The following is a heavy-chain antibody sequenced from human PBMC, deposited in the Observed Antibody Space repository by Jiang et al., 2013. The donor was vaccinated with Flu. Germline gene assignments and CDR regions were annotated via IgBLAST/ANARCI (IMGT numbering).Heavy chain of an antibody. J-gene: IGHJ4*02. Sequence: SQTLSLTCTVSGGSIRSGDYYWSWIRQPPGKGLEWIGHIYHNGNAYYNPSLKSRVIISVDTSKNQISLKLSSVTAADTAVYYCARGLDYDILTGSSYYFDYWGQGTLVTVSS. D-gene: IGHD3-9*01. CDR3: ARGLDYDILTGSSYYFDY. V-gene: IGHV4-30-4*08. CDR1: GGSIRSGDYY. CDR2: IYHNGNA.